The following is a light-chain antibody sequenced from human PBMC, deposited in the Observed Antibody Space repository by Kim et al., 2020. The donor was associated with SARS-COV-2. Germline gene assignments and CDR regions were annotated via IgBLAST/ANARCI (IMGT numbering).Light chain of an antibody. Sequence: ASVGDRVTIPCRASQSISSYLNWYQQKPGKAPRLLIYAASSLQSGVPSRFSGSGSGTDFTLTISSLQPEDFATYYCQEGYSAPFTFGGGTKVDIK. CDR3: QEGYSAPFT. V-gene: IGKV1-39*01. CDR2: AAS. CDR1: QSISSY. J-gene: IGKJ4*01.